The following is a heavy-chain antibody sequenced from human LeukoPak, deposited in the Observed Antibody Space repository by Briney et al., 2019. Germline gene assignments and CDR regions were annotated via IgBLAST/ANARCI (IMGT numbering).Heavy chain of an antibody. CDR2: IHPGDSDT. V-gene: IGHV5-51*01. CDR3: ATVVVVACTRWHFDS. Sequence: GESLKISCKGSGYSFPSYWISWVRHMAPKGVQLMGLIHPGDSDTRYSPSFQGQVTISVAKSISTSYLQWSSLEASDTAIYYCATVVVVACTRWHFDSWGQGTLVTVSS. D-gene: IGHD2-15*01. CDR1: GYSFPSYW. J-gene: IGHJ4*02.